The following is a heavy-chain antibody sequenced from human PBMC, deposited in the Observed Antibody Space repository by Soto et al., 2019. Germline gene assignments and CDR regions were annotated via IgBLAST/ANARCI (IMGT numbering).Heavy chain of an antibody. Sequence: SETLSLTCTVSGGSISSGGYYWSWIRQHPGKGLEWIGYIYYSGSTYYNPSLKSRVTISVDTSKNQFSLKLSSVTAADTAVYYCARGYCISTSCYPPISYFDYWGQGTLVTVSS. V-gene: IGHV4-31*03. J-gene: IGHJ4*02. D-gene: IGHD2-2*01. CDR3: ARGYCISTSCYPPISYFDY. CDR1: GGSISSGGYY. CDR2: IYYSGST.